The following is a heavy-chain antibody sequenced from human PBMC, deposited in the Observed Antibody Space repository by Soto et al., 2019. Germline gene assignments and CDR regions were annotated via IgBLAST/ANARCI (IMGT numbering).Heavy chain of an antibody. CDR2: ITGSSMYI. J-gene: IGHJ4*02. CDR3: ARVAAVTGPYGIDY. D-gene: IGHD6-19*01. CDR1: GFTFSDYS. Sequence: GGSLRLSCAASGFTFSDYSMKWVRQSPGKGPEWVSFITGSSMYIYYEDSVKGRFTISRDNAKNSLYLQMDSLRAEDTAVYYCARVAAVTGPYGIDYWGQGALVTVSS. V-gene: IGHV3-21*01.